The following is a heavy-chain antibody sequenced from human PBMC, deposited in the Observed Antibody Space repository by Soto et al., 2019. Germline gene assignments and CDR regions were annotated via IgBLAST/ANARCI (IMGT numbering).Heavy chain of an antibody. CDR1: GYTLTELS. D-gene: IGHD1-1*01. CDR2: FDPEDGET. V-gene: IGHV1-24*01. CDR3: GSGGQREVHSFIAY. Sequence: GASVKVSCKVSGYTLTELSMHWVRQAPGKGLEWMGGFDPEDGETIYAQKFQGRVTMTEDTSTDTAYMELSSLRSEDTAVYYSGSGGQREVHSFIAYRGQGTLVT. J-gene: IGHJ4*02.